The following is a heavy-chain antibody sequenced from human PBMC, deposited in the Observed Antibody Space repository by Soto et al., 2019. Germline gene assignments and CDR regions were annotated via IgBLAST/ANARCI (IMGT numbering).Heavy chain of an antibody. J-gene: IGHJ6*02. CDR3: AREDYNWNDYYYYGMDV. V-gene: IGHV1-2*02. CDR2: IKSNSGGT. D-gene: IGHD1-1*01. Sequence: VQSGAEVRKPGASVKVSCKASRNSFIDYYIHWVRQAPGQGLEWMGWIKSNSGGTKYAQRFQGRVTMTRDTSISTIYMELSRLKSDDTAVYYCAREDYNWNDYYYYGMDVWGQGTTVIVSS. CDR1: RNSFIDYY.